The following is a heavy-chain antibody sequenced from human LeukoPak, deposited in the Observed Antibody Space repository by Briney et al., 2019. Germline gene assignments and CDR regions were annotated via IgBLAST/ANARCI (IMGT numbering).Heavy chain of an antibody. D-gene: IGHD3-9*01. Sequence: SETLSLTCSVSGDSLGIYKWSWIRQPPGKGLEWIAHISSSGSAIYNPSLMSRVSMAVDTSKNQFSLRLISVTAADTAVYYCARLDVLTVVDPWGQGTLVTVSS. CDR1: GDSLGIYK. CDR3: ARLDVLTVVDP. CDR2: ISSSGSA. V-gene: IGHV4-4*09. J-gene: IGHJ5*02.